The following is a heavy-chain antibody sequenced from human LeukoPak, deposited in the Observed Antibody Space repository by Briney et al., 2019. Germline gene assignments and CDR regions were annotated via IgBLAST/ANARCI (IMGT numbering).Heavy chain of an antibody. V-gene: IGHV1-18*01. CDR2: ISAYNGNT. CDR1: GYTFTSYG. J-gene: IGHJ4*02. CDR3: AKSLYSGSYTGLDY. D-gene: IGHD1-26*01. Sequence: ASVKVSCKASGYTFTSYGTSWVRQAPGQGLEWMGWISAYNGNTNYAQKLQGRVTMTTDISTSTAYMERRSLRPNDPAVYYCAKSLYSGSYTGLDYWGQGTLVTVSS.